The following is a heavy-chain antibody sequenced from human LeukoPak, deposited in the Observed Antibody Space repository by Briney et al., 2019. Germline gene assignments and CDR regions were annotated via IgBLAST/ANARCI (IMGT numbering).Heavy chain of an antibody. V-gene: IGHV1-18*01. D-gene: IGHD3-22*01. CDR1: GYTFTSYG. CDR3: ARYDSSGYYSAEYFQH. CDR2: ISAYNGNT. J-gene: IGHJ1*01. Sequence: GASVKVSCKASGYTFTSYGISWVRQAPGQGLEWMGWISAYNGNTNYAQKLQGRVTMTTDTSTSTAYMELRSLRSDDTAVYYCARYDSSGYYSAEYFQHWGQGTLVTVSS.